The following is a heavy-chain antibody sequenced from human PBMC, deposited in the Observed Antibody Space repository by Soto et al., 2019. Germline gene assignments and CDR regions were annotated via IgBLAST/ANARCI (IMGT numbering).Heavy chain of an antibody. Sequence: PGGSLRLSCAATGFTFSSYAMSWVRQAPGKGLEWVSSVDPDGVTTYYADSVKGRFTISRDNSKNTLYLQINSLRAEDTAVYYCARATQGLYNSMTGGNWFDPWGQGTLVTVSS. CDR1: GFTFSSYA. CDR3: ARATQGLYNSMTGGNWFDP. V-gene: IGHV3-23*01. D-gene: IGHD3-22*01. J-gene: IGHJ5*02. CDR2: VDPDGVTT.